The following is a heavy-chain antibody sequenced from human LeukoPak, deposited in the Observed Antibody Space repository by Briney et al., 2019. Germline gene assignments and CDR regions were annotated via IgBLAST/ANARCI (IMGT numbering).Heavy chain of an antibody. CDR3: ATSTAAAGTD. CDR1: GFTFSNLW. Sequence: GGSLRLSCAASGFTFSNLWMSWVRQAPGKGLKWVANIKQDGSEKYYVDSVKGRFTISRDNAQNSLYLQMNSLRAEDTAIYYCATSTAAAGTDWGQGTLVTVSS. V-gene: IGHV3-7*03. J-gene: IGHJ4*02. CDR2: IKQDGSEK. D-gene: IGHD6-13*01.